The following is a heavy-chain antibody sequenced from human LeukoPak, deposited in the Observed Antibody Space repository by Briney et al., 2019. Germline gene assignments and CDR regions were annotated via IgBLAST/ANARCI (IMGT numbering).Heavy chain of an antibody. J-gene: IGHJ4*02. V-gene: IGHV4-39*01. CDR2: VYYGGST. D-gene: IGHD3-10*01. CDR1: GGSISRNSYY. Sequence: SETLSLTCNVSGGSISRNSYYWAWIRQPPGKGLEWIGSVYYGGSTYNNPSLKSRVIISVDTSKSQFSLKLTSLTAADTAVYYCARQGVRGPSDYWGQGTLVTVSS. CDR3: ARQGVRGPSDY.